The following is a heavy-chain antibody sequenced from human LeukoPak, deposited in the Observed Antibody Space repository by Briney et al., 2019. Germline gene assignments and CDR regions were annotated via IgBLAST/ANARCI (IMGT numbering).Heavy chain of an antibody. J-gene: IGHJ4*02. CDR3: ARARGGDWNYFFDY. CDR1: GYTFTGYY. Sequence: ASVKVSCKASGYTFTGYYMHWVRQAPGQGLEWMGWINPNSGGTNYAQKFQGRVTMTRDTSISTAYMELSRLRSDDTAVYYCARARGGDWNYFFDYWGQGTLVTVSS. D-gene: IGHD1-7*01. V-gene: IGHV1-2*02. CDR2: INPNSGGT.